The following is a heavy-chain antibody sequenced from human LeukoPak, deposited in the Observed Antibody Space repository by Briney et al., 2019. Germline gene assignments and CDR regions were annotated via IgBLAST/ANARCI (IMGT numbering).Heavy chain of an antibody. J-gene: IGHJ6*02. CDR1: GGSISSGDYY. Sequence: PSETLSLTCTVSGGSISSGDYYWSWIRQPPGKGLEWIGYIYYSGSTYYNPSLKSRVTISVDTSKNQFSLKLGSVTAADTAVYYCARVVALSYYYGMDVWGQGTTVTVSS. V-gene: IGHV4-30-4*01. CDR3: ARVVALSYYYGMDV. CDR2: IYYSGST. D-gene: IGHD4/OR15-4a*01.